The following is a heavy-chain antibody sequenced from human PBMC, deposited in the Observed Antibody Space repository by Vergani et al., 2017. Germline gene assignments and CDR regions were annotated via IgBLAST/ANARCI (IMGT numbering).Heavy chain of an antibody. J-gene: IGHJ4*02. V-gene: IGHV3-21*01. D-gene: IGHD5-12*01. Sequence: EVQLVESGGGLVKPGGSLRLSCAASGFTFSSYSMNWVRQAPGKGLEWVSSISSSSSYIYYADSVKGRFTISRDNAKNSLYLQMNSLRADDTAVYYCARMPLKTDIVATMVDYWGQGTLVTVSS. CDR1: GFTFSSYS. CDR3: ARMPLKTDIVATMVDY. CDR2: ISSSSSYI.